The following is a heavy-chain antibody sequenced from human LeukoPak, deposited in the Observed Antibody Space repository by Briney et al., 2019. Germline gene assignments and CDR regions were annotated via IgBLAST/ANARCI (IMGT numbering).Heavy chain of an antibody. CDR2: IYPGESDT. Sequence: GEPLKSPSQAFGYSFTSYWIGGVGRLPGKGREWMGIIYPGESDTRYTPSLQGQATTSADKSIRTAYLQWSSLTASDTAMYYCARPSRSRGAFDIWGQGTLVTVSS. CDR3: ARPSRSRGAFDI. D-gene: IGHD3-10*01. J-gene: IGHJ3*02. V-gene: IGHV5-51*01. CDR1: GYSFTSYW.